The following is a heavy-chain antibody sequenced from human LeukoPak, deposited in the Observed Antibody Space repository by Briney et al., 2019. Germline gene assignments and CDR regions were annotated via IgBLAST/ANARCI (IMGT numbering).Heavy chain of an antibody. V-gene: IGHV3-53*01. CDR1: GLTVSSNY. J-gene: IGHJ3*02. CDR3: ARYMFRAIDI. Sequence: GGSLRLSCAASGLTVSSNYMTWVRQAPGKGLEWVSNIYAGGDTHYADSVRGRFTISRDNSNNTLYLQMNSLRAEDTAVYYCARYMFRAIDIWGQGTMVTVSS. D-gene: IGHD3-10*01. CDR2: IYAGGDT.